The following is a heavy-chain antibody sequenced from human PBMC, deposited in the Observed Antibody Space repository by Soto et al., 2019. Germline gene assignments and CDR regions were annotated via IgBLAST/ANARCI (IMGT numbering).Heavy chain of an antibody. D-gene: IGHD3-22*01. CDR1: GGSISSGDYY. CDR2: IYSSGRT. V-gene: IGHV4-30-4*01. Sequence: QVQLQESGPGLVKPSQTLSLTCTVSGGSISSGDYYWSWIRQPPGKGLEWIGYIYSSGRTYYNPSLTSRVTISVDTSTHQFSLKLSSVTAADTAVYYCASDYYDRRVGGMAVWGQGTTVTVSS. CDR3: ASDYYDRRVGGMAV. J-gene: IGHJ6*02.